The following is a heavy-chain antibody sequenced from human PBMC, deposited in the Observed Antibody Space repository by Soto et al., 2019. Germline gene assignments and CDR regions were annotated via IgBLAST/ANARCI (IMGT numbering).Heavy chain of an antibody. CDR2: IYYSGST. CDR3: ARSTVRSYYYYGMDV. D-gene: IGHD4-4*01. CDR1: GGSISSGDYY. Sequence: SETLSLTCTVSGGSISSGDYYWSWIRQPPGKGLEWIGYIYYSGSTYYNPSLKSRVTISVDTSKNQFSLKLSSVTAADTAVYYCARSTVRSYYYYGMDVWGQGTTVTVSS. J-gene: IGHJ6*02. V-gene: IGHV4-30-4*01.